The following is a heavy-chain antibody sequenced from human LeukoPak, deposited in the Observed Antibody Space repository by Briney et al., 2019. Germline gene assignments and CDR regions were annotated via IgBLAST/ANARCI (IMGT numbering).Heavy chain of an antibody. CDR1: GGSISNSSYY. D-gene: IGHD6-19*01. J-gene: IGHJ5*02. CDR3: ARGSGSGWPLDR. CDR2: MYAGGTT. Sequence: ETLSLTCTVSGGSISNSSYYWGWVRQAPGKGLQWVAVMYAGGTTDYSDSVRGRFHISRDSSNNTLSLQINSLRVEDTAVYYCARGSGSGWPLDRWGQGALVSVSS. V-gene: IGHV3-53*01.